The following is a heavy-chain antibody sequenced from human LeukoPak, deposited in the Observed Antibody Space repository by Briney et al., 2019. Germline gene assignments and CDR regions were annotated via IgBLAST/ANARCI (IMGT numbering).Heavy chain of an antibody. CDR3: ARDGGYCSGGSCYSFDY. CDR1: GFTFSDYY. D-gene: IGHD2-15*01. J-gene: IGHJ4*02. CDR2: ISSSSSYI. Sequence: GGSLRLSCAASGFTFSDYYMSWIRQAPGKGLEWVSSISSSSSYIYYADSVKGRFTISRDNAKNSLYLQMNSLRAEDTAVYYCARDGGYCSGGSCYSFDYWGQGTLVTVSS. V-gene: IGHV3-11*06.